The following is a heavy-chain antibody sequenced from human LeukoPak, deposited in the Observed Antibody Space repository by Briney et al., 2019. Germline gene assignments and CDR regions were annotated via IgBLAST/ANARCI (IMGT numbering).Heavy chain of an antibody. V-gene: IGHV3-20*04. Sequence: VGSLRLSCAASGFTFDDYGMSWVRQAPGKGLEWVSGINWNGGSTGYADSVKGRFTTSRDNAKSSLYLQMNSLRAEDTAVYYCGRGHWGLDYWGQGALVTVSS. CDR3: GRGHWGLDY. D-gene: IGHD7-27*01. J-gene: IGHJ4*02. CDR2: INWNGGST. CDR1: GFTFDDYG.